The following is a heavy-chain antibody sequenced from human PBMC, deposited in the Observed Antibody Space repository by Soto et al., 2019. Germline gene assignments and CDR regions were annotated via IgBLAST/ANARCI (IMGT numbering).Heavy chain of an antibody. Sequence: SETLSLTCTVSGDSISSASYFWGWIRQPPGKGLEWIGSVYFVGNSYYNPSLKSRVSISVDASKNQFSLKLSSVTAADTAVYYCARQDEMVANRFDYWGQGTLVTVSS. V-gene: IGHV4-39*01. CDR1: GDSISSASYF. D-gene: IGHD5-12*01. CDR2: VYFVGNS. CDR3: ARQDEMVANRFDY. J-gene: IGHJ4*02.